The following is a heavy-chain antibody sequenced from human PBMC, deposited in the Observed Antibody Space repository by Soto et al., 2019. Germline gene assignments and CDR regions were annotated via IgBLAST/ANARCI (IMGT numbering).Heavy chain of an antibody. J-gene: IGHJ5*02. CDR1: GGTFSSYA. V-gene: IGHV1-69*13. CDR2: IIPIFGTA. Sequence: ASVKVSCKASGGTFSSYAISWVRQAPGQGLEWMGGIIPIFGTANYAQKFQGRVTITADESTSTAYMELSSLRSEDTAVYYCAREKLGYCSGGSCYPMYNWFDPWGQGIQVTVSS. CDR3: AREKLGYCSGGSCYPMYNWFDP. D-gene: IGHD2-15*01.